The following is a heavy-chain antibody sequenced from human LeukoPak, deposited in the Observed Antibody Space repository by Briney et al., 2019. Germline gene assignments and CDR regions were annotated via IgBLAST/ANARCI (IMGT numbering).Heavy chain of an antibody. V-gene: IGHV1-18*01. J-gene: IGHJ5*02. CDR3: ARGRPPGYCSSTSCLDWFDP. CDR1: GYTFTSYG. D-gene: IGHD2-2*01. Sequence: ASVKVSCKASGYTFTSYGISWVRQAPGQGLEWMGWISAYNGNTNYPQKLQGRVTMTTDTSTSTAYMELRSLRSDDTAVYHCARGRPPGYCSSTSCLDWFDPWGQGTLVTVSS. CDR2: ISAYNGNT.